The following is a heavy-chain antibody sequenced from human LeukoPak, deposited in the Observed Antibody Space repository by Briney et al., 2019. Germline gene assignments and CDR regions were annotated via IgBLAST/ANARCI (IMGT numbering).Heavy chain of an antibody. CDR2: IYSGGST. CDR3: ATGGRSGVALEQ. CDR1: GFIASSNY. J-gene: IGHJ4*02. Sequence: PGGSLRLSCVVSGFIASSNYMTWVRQAPGKGLDWISLIYSGGSTYYADSVMGRFTISRDNSKTTLFFQMNSLKAEDTAVYYCATGGRSGVALEQWGQGTLVTVSS. D-gene: IGHD1/OR15-1a*01. V-gene: IGHV3-53*01.